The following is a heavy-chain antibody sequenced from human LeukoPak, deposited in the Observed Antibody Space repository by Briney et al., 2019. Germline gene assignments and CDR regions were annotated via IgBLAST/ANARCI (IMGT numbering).Heavy chain of an antibody. CDR3: ARDYYDSSGHPDY. Sequence: ASVKVSCKASGGTFSSYAISWVRQAPGQGLEWMGGIIPIFGTANYAQKFQGRVTITADKSTSTAYMELSSLRSEDTAVYYCARDYYDSSGHPDYWGQGTLVTVS. CDR1: GGTFSSYA. D-gene: IGHD3-22*01. J-gene: IGHJ4*02. V-gene: IGHV1-69*06. CDR2: IIPIFGTA.